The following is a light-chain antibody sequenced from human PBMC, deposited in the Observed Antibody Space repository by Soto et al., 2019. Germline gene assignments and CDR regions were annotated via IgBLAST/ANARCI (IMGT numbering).Light chain of an antibody. CDR3: QQYYTTSWT. Sequence: DIQMTQSPSSLFASVGDRVTITCRASQSINRYLSWYQQKPGKAPKLLIYTASRLQSGVPSRFSGSGSGTDFTLTISSLQPEDFATYHCQQYYTTSWTFGQGTKVEIK. V-gene: IGKV1-39*01. CDR1: QSINRY. J-gene: IGKJ1*01. CDR2: TAS.